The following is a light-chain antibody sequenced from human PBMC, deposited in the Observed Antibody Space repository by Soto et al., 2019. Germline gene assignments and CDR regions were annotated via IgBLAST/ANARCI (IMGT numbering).Light chain of an antibody. J-gene: IGKJ1*01. CDR1: QSISSW. V-gene: IGKV1-5*01. CDR3: QQYNTLWT. CDR2: DVS. Sequence: EIQMTQSPSTLAASVGDRVTSTCRASQSISSWLAWYQQKPGKAPKLLIYDVSSLESGVPSRFSGSGSGTEFTLTISSLQPDDVATYYCQQYNTLWTVGQGTKVDIK.